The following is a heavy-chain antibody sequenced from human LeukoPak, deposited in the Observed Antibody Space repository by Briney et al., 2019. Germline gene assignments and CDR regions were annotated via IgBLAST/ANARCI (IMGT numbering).Heavy chain of an antibody. D-gene: IGHD4-17*01. Sequence: GTSVKVSCKTSGSTFTSSAMQWVRQARGQRLEWLGWIVVGSGSTNYAQKFQERVTITRDMSTRTVYMGLSNLRSEDTAVYYCAAATGYYYYYMDVWGKGTTVTISS. CDR1: GSTFTSSA. V-gene: IGHV1-58*02. CDR3: AAATGYYYYYMDV. J-gene: IGHJ6*03. CDR2: IVVGSGST.